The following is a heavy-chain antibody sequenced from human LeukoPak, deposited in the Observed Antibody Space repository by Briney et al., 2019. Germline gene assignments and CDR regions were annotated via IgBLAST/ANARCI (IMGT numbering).Heavy chain of an antibody. D-gene: IGHD6-13*01. J-gene: IGHJ4*02. Sequence: AGGSLRLSCAASGFIFSSYAMSWVRQAPGKGLEWVSAISGGGGSTSYADSVKGRFTISRDNSKNTLYLQMNSLRAEDTAVYYCARCAGYSSSWPIDYWGQGTLVTVSS. CDR3: ARCAGYSSSWPIDY. CDR2: ISGGGGST. V-gene: IGHV3-23*01. CDR1: GFIFSSYA.